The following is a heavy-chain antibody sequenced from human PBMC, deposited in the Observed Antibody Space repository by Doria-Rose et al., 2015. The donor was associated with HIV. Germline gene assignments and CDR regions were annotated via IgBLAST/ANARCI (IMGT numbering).Heavy chain of an antibody. Sequence: VQLQQWGAGLLKPSETLSLTCAVYGGSFSGYYWSWIRQPPGKGLEWIGEINHSGSTNYNPPLESRVTISVDTSKNQFSLKLTSVTAADTAVYYCARGRVDYSSSLFWYFDLWGRGTLVTVSS. CDR2: INHSGST. CDR3: ARGRVDYSSSLFWYFDL. D-gene: IGHD6-13*01. CDR1: GGSFSGYY. J-gene: IGHJ2*01. V-gene: IGHV4-34*01.